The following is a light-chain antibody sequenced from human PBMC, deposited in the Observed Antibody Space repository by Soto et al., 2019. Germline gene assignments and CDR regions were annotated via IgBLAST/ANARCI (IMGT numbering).Light chain of an antibody. CDR1: QNIPSF. Sequence: DIQMTQSPSSLAASVGERVTITCRASQNIPSFLNWYQQKPGKAPQVLIYGGSALQSGVPSRFSGSGSGTDFTLTISSLQPEDFASYFCQQSYNIPFTFGPGTRVDI. V-gene: IGKV1-39*01. J-gene: IGKJ3*01. CDR3: QQSYNIPFT. CDR2: GGS.